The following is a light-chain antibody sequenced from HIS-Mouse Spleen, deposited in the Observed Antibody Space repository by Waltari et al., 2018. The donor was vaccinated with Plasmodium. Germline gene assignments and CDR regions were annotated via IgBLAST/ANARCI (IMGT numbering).Light chain of an antibody. CDR1: QSVLYISNNKNY. Sequence: DIVMTQSPDSLAVSLGERATINCKSSQSVLYISNNKNYLAWYQQKPGQPPKLLIYWASPRESGVPDRCSCSGSGTDFTLTISSLQAEDVAVYYCQQYYSTPWTFGQGTKVEIK. J-gene: IGKJ1*01. CDR2: WAS. CDR3: QQYYSTPWT. V-gene: IGKV4-1*01.